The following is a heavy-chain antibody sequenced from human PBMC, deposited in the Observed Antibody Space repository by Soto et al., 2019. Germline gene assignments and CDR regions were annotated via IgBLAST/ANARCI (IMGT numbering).Heavy chain of an antibody. Sequence: EVQLVESGGGLVQPGGSLRLSYAASGFSVSNLYMTWVRQAPGKGLEWVSVISSGGSTYYADSVKGRFTISRDNSKNTLYLEMKSLRAGDTAVYYCARDTLGGAYDFCHGGQGTLVTVSS. J-gene: IGHJ4*02. CDR1: GFSVSNLY. D-gene: IGHD3-3*01. CDR3: ARDTLGGAYDFCH. V-gene: IGHV3-66*01. CDR2: ISSGGST.